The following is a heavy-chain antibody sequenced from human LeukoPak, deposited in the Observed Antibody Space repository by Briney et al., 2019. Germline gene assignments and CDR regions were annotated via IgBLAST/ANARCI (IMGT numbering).Heavy chain of an antibody. CDR2: ISSSGSTI. CDR3: ARDILTGYSHYYGMDV. V-gene: IGHV3-11*01. Sequence: GGSLRLSCAASGFTFSDYFMSWIRQAPGKGLEWVSYISSSGSTIYYADSVKGRFTISRDNAKSSLYLQMNSLRAEDTAVYYCARDILTGYSHYYGMDVWGQGTTVTVSS. CDR1: GFTFSDYF. J-gene: IGHJ6*02. D-gene: IGHD3-9*01.